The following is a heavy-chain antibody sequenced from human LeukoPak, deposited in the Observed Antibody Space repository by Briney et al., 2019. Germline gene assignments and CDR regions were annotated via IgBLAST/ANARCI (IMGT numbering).Heavy chain of an antibody. J-gene: IGHJ3*02. CDR1: GFTFDDYA. D-gene: IGHD3-22*01. V-gene: IGHV3-9*01. CDR3: AKDSTYYYDSSGYDGFDI. Sequence: PGGSLRLSCAASGFTFDDYAMHWVRQAPGKGLEWVSGITWNSDTIDYADSVKGRFTISRDNANNSLYLQMNSLRSEDTALYYCAKDSTYYYDSSGYDGFDIWGQGTMVTVSS. CDR2: ITWNSDTI.